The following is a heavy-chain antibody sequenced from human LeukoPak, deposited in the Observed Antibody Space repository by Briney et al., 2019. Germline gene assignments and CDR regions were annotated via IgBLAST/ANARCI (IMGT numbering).Heavy chain of an antibody. CDR1: GGSISSSSYY. CDR3: ARDRPLGY. D-gene: IGHD6-6*01. Sequence: PSETLSLTCTVSGGSISSSSYYWGWIRQPPGKGLEWIGSIYYSGSTYYNPSLKSRVTISVDTSKNQFSLKLSSVTAADTAVYYCARDRPLGYWGQGTLVTVSS. V-gene: IGHV4-39*07. CDR2: IYYSGST. J-gene: IGHJ4*02.